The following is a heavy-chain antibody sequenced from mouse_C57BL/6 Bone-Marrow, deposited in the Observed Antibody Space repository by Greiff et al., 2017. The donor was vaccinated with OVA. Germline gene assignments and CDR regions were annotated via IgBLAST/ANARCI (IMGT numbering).Heavy chain of an antibody. Sequence: VQLQQSGPELVKPGASVKISCKASGYSFTDYNMNWVKQSNGKSLEWIGVINPNYGTTSYNQKFKGKATLPVDQSSSTAYMQLNSLTSEDSAVYYCAFYDGSSYRYFDFWGTGTTVTVSS. CDR1: GYSFTDYN. CDR2: INPNYGTT. D-gene: IGHD1-1*01. CDR3: AFYDGSSYRYFDF. V-gene: IGHV1-39*01. J-gene: IGHJ1*03.